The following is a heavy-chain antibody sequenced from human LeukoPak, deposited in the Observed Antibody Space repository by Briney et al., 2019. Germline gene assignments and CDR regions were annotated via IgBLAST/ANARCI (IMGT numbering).Heavy chain of an antibody. J-gene: IGHJ4*02. V-gene: IGHV1-69*13. Sequence: GASVKVSCKASGGSFSSYAISWVRQAPGQGLEWMGAITPIFNKPKYAQKFQGRVTITADGSRTTAYMELSRLKSDDTAMYYCARDSGTYRPLDYWGQGTLVTVSS. CDR3: ARDSGTYRPLDY. CDR1: GGSFSSYA. CDR2: ITPIFNKP. D-gene: IGHD1-26*01.